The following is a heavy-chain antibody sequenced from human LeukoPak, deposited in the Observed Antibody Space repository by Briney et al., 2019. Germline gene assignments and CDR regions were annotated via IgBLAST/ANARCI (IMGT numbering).Heavy chain of an antibody. CDR2: ISSTSSIK. CDR1: GFTVRSYA. V-gene: IGHV3-48*01. D-gene: IGHD3-10*01. CDR3: ARTYYDASGNCGY. Sequence: PGECLRLSCTASGFTVRSYAMNWVRQAPGNGLEWVSYISSTSSIKKYADSVRGRFTISRDNANNSLYLQMSSLRAEDTAVYYCARTYYDASGNCGYWGQRTLVAVSS. J-gene: IGHJ4*02.